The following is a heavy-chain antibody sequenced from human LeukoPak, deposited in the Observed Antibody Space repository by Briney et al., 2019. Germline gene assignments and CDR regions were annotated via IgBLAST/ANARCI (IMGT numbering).Heavy chain of an antibody. J-gene: IGHJ4*02. Sequence: GGSLRLSCAASGFTFSSYSMNWVRQAPGKGLEWVSGISWNSGSIGYADSVKGRFTISRDNAKNSLYLQMNSLRAEDTALYYCAKDGGDVDTAMAFDYWGQGTLVTVSS. CDR1: GFTFSSYS. D-gene: IGHD5-18*01. CDR2: ISWNSGSI. V-gene: IGHV3-9*01. CDR3: AKDGGDVDTAMAFDY.